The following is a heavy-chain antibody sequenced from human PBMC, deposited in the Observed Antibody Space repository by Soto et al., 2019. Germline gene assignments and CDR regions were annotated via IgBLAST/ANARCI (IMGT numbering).Heavy chain of an antibody. V-gene: IGHV3-53*01. CDR2: IYSGGST. Sequence: GWSLRLSCAASGFTVSSNYMSWVRQAPGKGLEWVSVIYSGGSTYYADSVKGRFTISRDNSKSTLYLQMNSLRAEDTAVYYCARAPYYYDSSGPQDAFDIWGQGTMVTGSS. CDR1: GFTVSSNY. D-gene: IGHD3-22*01. CDR3: ARAPYYYDSSGPQDAFDI. J-gene: IGHJ3*02.